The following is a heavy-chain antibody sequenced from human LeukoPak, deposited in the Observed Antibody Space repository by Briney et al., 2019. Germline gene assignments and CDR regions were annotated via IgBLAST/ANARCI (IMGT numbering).Heavy chain of an antibody. CDR3: SSLSVAWLDY. J-gene: IGHJ4*02. V-gene: IGHV3-48*03. D-gene: IGHD2-21*01. Sequence: GGSLRLSCAASGFTFSSYEMNWVRQAPGKGLEWVSYISSSGSTIYYADSVKGRFTVSRDNAKNSLYLQMNSLRAEDTAVYYCSSLSVAWLDYWGQGTLVTVSS. CDR2: ISSSGSTI. CDR1: GFTFSSYE.